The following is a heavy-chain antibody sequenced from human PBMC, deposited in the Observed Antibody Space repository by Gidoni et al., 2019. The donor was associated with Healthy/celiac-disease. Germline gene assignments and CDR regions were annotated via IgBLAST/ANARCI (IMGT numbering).Heavy chain of an antibody. CDR1: EGTFSSYA. CDR2: IIPIFGTA. D-gene: IGHD6-6*01. J-gene: IGHJ4*02. Sequence: QVQLVQSGAEVQKPGSSVKVSCQASEGTFSSYAISWVRQAPGQGLEWMGGIIPIFGTANYAQKFQGRVTITADESTSTAYMELSSLRSEDTAVYYCASAIAARRGNYFDYWGQGTLVTVSS. CDR3: ASAIAARRGNYFDY. V-gene: IGHV1-69*01.